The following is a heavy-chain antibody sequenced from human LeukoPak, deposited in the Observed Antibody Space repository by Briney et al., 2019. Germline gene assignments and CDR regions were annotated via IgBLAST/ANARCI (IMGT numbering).Heavy chain of an antibody. CDR3: ARTLVTTTSMSFDY. V-gene: IGHV4-31*03. Sequence: PSQTLSLTCTVSTGSISSGDYYWSWLRQHPGKGLEWIGYIYYSGSTHYSPSLRSRVSISVGTSKNQFSLEVSSVTAADTAVYYCARTLVTTTSMSFDYWGQGTLVTVSS. CDR1: TGSISSGDYY. J-gene: IGHJ4*02. CDR2: IYYSGST. D-gene: IGHD4-17*01.